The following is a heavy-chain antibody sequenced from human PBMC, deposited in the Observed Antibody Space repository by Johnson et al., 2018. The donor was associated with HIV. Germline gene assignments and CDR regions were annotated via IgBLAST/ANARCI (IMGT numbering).Heavy chain of an antibody. Sequence: VQLVESGGGLVQPGGSLRLSCAASGFTVSSNYMSWVRQAPGKGLEWVSVIYSGGSTYYADSVKGRFTISRDNYKNTLYLQMNSLRAEDTAVYYCTTDGQDYYDSSGADAFDIWGQGTMVTVSS. CDR2: IYSGGST. D-gene: IGHD3-22*01. J-gene: IGHJ3*02. CDR1: GFTVSSNY. V-gene: IGHV3-66*01. CDR3: TTDGQDYYDSSGADAFDI.